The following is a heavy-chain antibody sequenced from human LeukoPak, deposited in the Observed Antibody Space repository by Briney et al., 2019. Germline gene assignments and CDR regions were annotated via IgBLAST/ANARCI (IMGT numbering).Heavy chain of an antibody. CDR1: GFTFSSYA. D-gene: IGHD6-19*01. CDR2: ISGTGTIT. J-gene: IGHJ4*02. CDR3: AKDLGISGWHLDY. Sequence: GGSLSLSCAASGFTFSSYAMGWVRQAPGKGLEWVSGISGTGTITSYADSVKGRFTISRDNSKDTLYLQMNSLRGEDTAVYYCAKDLGISGWHLDYWGQGTLVTVSP. V-gene: IGHV3-23*01.